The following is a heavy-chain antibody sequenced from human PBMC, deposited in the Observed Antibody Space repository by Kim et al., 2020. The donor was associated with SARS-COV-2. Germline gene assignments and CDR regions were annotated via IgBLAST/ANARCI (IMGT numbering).Heavy chain of an antibody. D-gene: IGHD1-26*01. CDR3: ARGEWELHHYGAFDI. CDR1: GGSISSYY. J-gene: IGHJ3*02. Sequence: SETLSLTCTVSGGSISSYYWSWIRQPPGKGLEWIGYIYYSGSTNYNPSLKSRVTISVDTSKNQSSLKLSSVTAADTAVYYCARGEWELHHYGAFDIWGQGTMVTVSS. CDR2: IYYSGST. V-gene: IGHV4-59*01.